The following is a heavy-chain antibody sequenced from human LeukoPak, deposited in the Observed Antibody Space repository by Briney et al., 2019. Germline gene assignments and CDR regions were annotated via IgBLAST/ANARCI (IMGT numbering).Heavy chain of an antibody. D-gene: IGHD1-1*01. Sequence: GGSLRLSCAVSGFTFNNYAMTWVSQAPGKGLEWVSSIDDSGGRTYYVDAVKGRFTVSRDNPKSTLYLQLNSLRVEDTAIYYCAKSHTTAPSAWFHPWGQGTLVTVSS. CDR3: AKSHTTAPSAWFHP. CDR1: GFTFNNYA. V-gene: IGHV3-23*01. CDR2: IDDSGGRT. J-gene: IGHJ5*02.